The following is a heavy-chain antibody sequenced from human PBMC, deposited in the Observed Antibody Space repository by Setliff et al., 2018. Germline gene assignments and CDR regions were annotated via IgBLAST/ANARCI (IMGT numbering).Heavy chain of an antibody. CDR1: GLTFTSKW. V-gene: IGHV3-74*01. CDR2: INGDGSIT. Sequence: PGGSLRLSCAASGLTFTSKWMHWVRQAPGKGLVWVSRINGDGSITSYADSVRGRFTISRDSSKNTLYLQMNSLRLEDTAVYYCARDRDGHFQLWGRGTLVTVSS. CDR3: ARDRDGHFQL. J-gene: IGHJ1*01.